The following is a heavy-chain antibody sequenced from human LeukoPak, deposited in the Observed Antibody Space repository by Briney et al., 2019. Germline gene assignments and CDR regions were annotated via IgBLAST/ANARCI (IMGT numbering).Heavy chain of an antibody. CDR3: ARGGVCSGGSCYAFDY. Sequence: PGRSLRLSCAASGFTFSSYAMHWVRQAPGKGREWVAVISYDGSNKYYAASVKGRFTISRDNSKNTLYLQMNSLRAEDTAVYYCARGGVCSGGSCYAFDYWGQGTLVTVSS. J-gene: IGHJ4*02. CDR1: GFTFSSYA. CDR2: ISYDGSNK. V-gene: IGHV3-30*01. D-gene: IGHD2-15*01.